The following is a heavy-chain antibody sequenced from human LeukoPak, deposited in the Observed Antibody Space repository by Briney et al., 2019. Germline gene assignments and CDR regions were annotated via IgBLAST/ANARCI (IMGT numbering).Heavy chain of an antibody. CDR3: ARETRVTGDKFLDY. CDR2: ISYDGSNK. D-gene: IGHD7-27*01. J-gene: IGHJ4*02. Sequence: GGSLRLSCAASGFTFSSYAMHWVRQAPGKGLEWVAVISYDGSNKYYADSVKGRFTISRDNSKNTLYLQMNSLRAEDTAVYYCARETRVTGDKFLDYWGQGTLVTVPS. V-gene: IGHV3-30-3*01. CDR1: GFTFSSYA.